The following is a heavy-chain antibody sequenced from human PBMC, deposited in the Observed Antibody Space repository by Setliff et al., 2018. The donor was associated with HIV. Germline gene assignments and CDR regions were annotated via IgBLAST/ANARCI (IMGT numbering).Heavy chain of an antibody. Sequence: SETLSLTCTVSGGSIRSAGHCWSWIRQRPGRGLEWIGYVFYSGTTYYNPSLKSRLVISVDSSKNLFSLNLKSVTAADTAVYYCARSRVWADAGRYFDSWGQGTLVTVSS. CDR2: VFYSGTT. CDR1: GGSIRSAGHC. V-gene: IGHV4-31*03. J-gene: IGHJ4*02. D-gene: IGHD7-27*01. CDR3: ARSRVWADAGRYFDS.